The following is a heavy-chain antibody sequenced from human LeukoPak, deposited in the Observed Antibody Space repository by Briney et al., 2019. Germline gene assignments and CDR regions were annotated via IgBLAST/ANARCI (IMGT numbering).Heavy chain of an antibody. J-gene: IGHJ4*02. D-gene: IGHD6-13*01. CDR1: GYTFTSYD. CDR3: ARDKAAAGFYFDY. V-gene: IGHV1-8*01. CDR2: MNPNSGNT. Sequence: ASVKVSCKASGYTFTSYDINWVRQATGQGLEWMGWMNPNSGNTGYAQKFQGRVTMTRNTSISTAYMELSSPRSEDTAVYYCARDKAAAGFYFDYWGQGTLVTVSS.